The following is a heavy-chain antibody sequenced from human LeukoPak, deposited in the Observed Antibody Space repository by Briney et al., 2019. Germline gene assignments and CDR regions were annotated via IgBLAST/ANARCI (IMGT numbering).Heavy chain of an antibody. D-gene: IGHD5-24*01. CDR3: ARGNNWYGY. J-gene: IGHJ4*02. V-gene: IGHV3-7*01. CDR2: IKPDGSEK. Sequence: GGSLRLSCAASGFSLSMYWMTWVRQAPGKGLEWVANIKPDGSEKNYVDSVKGRFTISRHNAKNSLFLQMNSLRAEDTAAYYCARGNNWYGYWGQGTLVTVSS. CDR1: GFSLSMYW.